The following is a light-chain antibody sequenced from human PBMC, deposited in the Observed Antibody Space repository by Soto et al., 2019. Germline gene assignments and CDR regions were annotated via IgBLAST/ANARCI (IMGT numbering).Light chain of an antibody. CDR1: SSNIGSNT. V-gene: IGLV1-44*01. CDR3: AAWDDSLNGWV. Sequence: QPVLTQPPSASGTPGQRVTISCSGSSSNIGSNTVNWYQQLPGTAPTLLIYSHNHRPSGVPDRFSGSKSGTSASLAISGLQSEDEADYYCAAWDDSLNGWVFGGGTKVTVL. CDR2: SHN. J-gene: IGLJ3*02.